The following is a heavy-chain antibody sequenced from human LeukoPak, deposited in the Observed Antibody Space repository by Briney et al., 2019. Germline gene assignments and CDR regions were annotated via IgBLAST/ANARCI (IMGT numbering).Heavy chain of an antibody. CDR2: ISSSSSYI. V-gene: IGHV3-21*01. CDR1: GFTFSSYS. CDR3: ARDLSRGPLMEPFDY. D-gene: IGHD1-1*01. Sequence: PGGSLRLSCAASGFTFSSYSMNWVRQAPGKGLEWVSSISSSSSYIYYADSVKGRFTISRDNAKNSLYLQMNSLRAEDTAVYYCARDLSRGPLMEPFDYWGQGTLVTVSS. J-gene: IGHJ4*02.